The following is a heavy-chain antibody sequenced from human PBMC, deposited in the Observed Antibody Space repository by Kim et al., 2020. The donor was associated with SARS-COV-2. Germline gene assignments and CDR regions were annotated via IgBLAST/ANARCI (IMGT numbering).Heavy chain of an antibody. D-gene: IGHD3-3*01. J-gene: IGHJ5*02. CDR1: GGSFSGYY. Sequence: SETLSLTCAVYGGSFSGYYWSWIRQPPGKGLEWIGEINHSGSTNYNPSLKSRVTISVDTSKNQFSLKLSSVTAADTAVYYCSSSFYVFWCVYRIVFDHWG. CDR3: SSSFYVFWCVYRIVFDH. CDR2: INHSGST. V-gene: IGHV4-34*01.